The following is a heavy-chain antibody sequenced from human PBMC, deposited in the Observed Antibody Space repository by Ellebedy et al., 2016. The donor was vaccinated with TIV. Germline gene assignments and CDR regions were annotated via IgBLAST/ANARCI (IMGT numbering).Heavy chain of an antibody. D-gene: IGHD3-16*01. CDR1: GFSFRSYW. CDR3: ARRGSYGDYAVQINSWFDT. V-gene: IGHV3-7*01. J-gene: IGHJ5*02. Sequence: GGSLRLSCAASGFSFRSYWMSWVRQAPGKGLEWVANIYQDGGVQYYVDSVKGRFTISRDNADNSLSLQMNSLRAEDTAVYYCARRGSYGDYAVQINSWFDTWGRGTLVAVSS. CDR2: IYQDGGVQ.